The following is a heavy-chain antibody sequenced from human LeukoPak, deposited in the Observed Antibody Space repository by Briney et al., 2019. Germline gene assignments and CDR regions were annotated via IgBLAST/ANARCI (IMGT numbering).Heavy chain of an antibody. D-gene: IGHD3-22*01. CDR3: ARVLAFGYYYDSSGPLDY. V-gene: IGHV3-21*01. CDR1: GFTFSSYS. CDR2: ISSSSNYI. J-gene: IGHJ4*02. Sequence: GGSLRLSCAASGFTFSSYSMNWVRQAPGKGLEWVSSISSSSNYIYYADSVKGRFTISRDNAKNSLYLQMNSLRAEDTAVYYCARVLAFGYYYDSSGPLDYWGQGTLVTVSS.